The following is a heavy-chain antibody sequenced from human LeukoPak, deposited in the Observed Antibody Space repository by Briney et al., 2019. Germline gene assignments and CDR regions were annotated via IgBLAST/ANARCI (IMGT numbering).Heavy chain of an antibody. J-gene: IGHJ4*02. V-gene: IGHV4-59*08. D-gene: IGHD1-7*01. CDR3: AMLDTPRAGTYY. CDR2: IFYSGNT. Sequence: SETLSLTCSVQMCSIISYYRSWIRQPPGKGPEWIGYIFYSGNTNYNPSLKSRVTISLDTSKNKFSLLLSSVTAADTARFYLAMLDTPRAGTYYCGQGTLVTVSS. CDR1: MCSIISYY.